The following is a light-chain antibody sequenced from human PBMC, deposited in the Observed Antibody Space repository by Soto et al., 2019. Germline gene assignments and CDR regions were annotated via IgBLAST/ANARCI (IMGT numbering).Light chain of an antibody. V-gene: IGKV3-11*01. CDR3: QQRSSWPLT. CDR2: DAS. CDR1: QRFTTY. J-gene: IGKJ4*01. Sequence: EIVWTQSRPTLSLSPGERPTLPSRAVQRFTTYLGWYQQRPGQAPRLLIYDASNRATGIPARFSGSGSGTDFTLTISALEPEDFAVYYCQQRSSWPLTFGGGTKVEIK.